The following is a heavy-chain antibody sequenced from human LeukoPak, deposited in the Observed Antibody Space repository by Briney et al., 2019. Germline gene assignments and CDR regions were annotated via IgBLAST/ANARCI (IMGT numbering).Heavy chain of an antibody. D-gene: IGHD6-19*01. CDR2: INHSGST. CDR1: GGSFSGYY. Sequence: KPSETLSFTCAVYGGSFSGYYWSWIRQPPGKGLEWIGEINHSGSTNYNPSLKSRVTISVDTSKNQFSLKLSSVTAADTAVYYCARRKGVPIAVAGTHRPYYYYYMDVWGKGTTVTISS. J-gene: IGHJ6*03. CDR3: ARRKGVPIAVAGTHRPYYYYYMDV. V-gene: IGHV4-34*01.